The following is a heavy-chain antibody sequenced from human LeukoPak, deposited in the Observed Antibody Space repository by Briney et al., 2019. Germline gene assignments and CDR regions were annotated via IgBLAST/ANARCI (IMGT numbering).Heavy chain of an antibody. CDR1: GGSISSYY. CDR2: IYTSGST. V-gene: IGHV4-4*07. CDR3: ARGGPPGYYYDYYMDV. Sequence: SETLSLTCTVSGGSISSYYWSWIRQPAGKGLERIGRIYTSGSTNFNPSLKSRVTISVDTSKNQFSLKMSSVTASNTAVYFCARGGPPGYYYDYYMDVWGKGTTVTISS. J-gene: IGHJ6*03.